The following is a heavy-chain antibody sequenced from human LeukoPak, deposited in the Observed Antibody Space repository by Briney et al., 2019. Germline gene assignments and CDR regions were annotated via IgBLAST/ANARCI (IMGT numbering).Heavy chain of an antibody. CDR3: ASEGNYSLSFDP. V-gene: IGHV3-7*01. J-gene: IGHJ5*02. CDR1: GFTFSSYW. CDR2: IKQDGSEK. Sequence: GRSLRLSCAASGFTFSSYWMSWVRQAPGKGLEWVANIKQDGSEKYYVDSVKGRFTISRDNAKNSLYLQMNSLRAEDTAVSYCASEGNYSLSFDPWRQGTLVTVSS. D-gene: IGHD1-7*01.